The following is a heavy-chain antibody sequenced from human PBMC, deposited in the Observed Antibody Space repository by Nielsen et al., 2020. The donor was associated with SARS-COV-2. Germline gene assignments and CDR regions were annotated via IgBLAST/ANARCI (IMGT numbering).Heavy chain of an antibody. Sequence: SETLSLTCTVYGGSFSGYYYSWIRQPPGKGLEWIGEINQSGSTNYNPSLKSRVTISVDTSKNQFSLKMSSVTAADTAVYYCARFTTVVTQGFDYWGQGTQVTVSS. J-gene: IGHJ4*02. D-gene: IGHD4-23*01. CDR2: INQSGST. CDR1: GGSFSGYY. V-gene: IGHV4-34*01. CDR3: ARFTTVVTQGFDY.